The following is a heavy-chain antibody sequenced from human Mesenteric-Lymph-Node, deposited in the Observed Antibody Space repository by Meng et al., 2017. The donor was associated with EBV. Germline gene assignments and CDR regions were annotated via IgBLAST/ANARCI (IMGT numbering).Heavy chain of an antibody. CDR1: GDPVSSSNW. Sequence: LQLRESGQVLLTPSGPLSLTRCVSGDPVSSSNWWSWVRQPPWKGLQWIGEMSHSGSSNYNPSLNNRVTMSVDKSKNRVFLQLSSVTAADTAMYYCARILVGENSGYFLDYWGQGIVVTVSS. J-gene: IGHJ4*02. V-gene: IGHV4-4*02. CDR2: MSHSGSS. CDR3: ARILVGENSGYFLDY. D-gene: IGHD3-22*01.